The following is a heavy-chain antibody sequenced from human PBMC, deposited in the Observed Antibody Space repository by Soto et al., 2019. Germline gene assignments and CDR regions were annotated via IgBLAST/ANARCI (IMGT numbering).Heavy chain of an antibody. CDR3: ARYGNGDYVLDY. J-gene: IGHJ4*02. V-gene: IGHV4-31*03. D-gene: IGHD4-17*01. CDR2: IYYSGST. Sequence: QVQLQESGPGLVKPSQTLSLTCTVSGGSISSGGYYWSWIRQHPGQGLEWIGYIYYSGSTYYNPSRKSRVTISVDTSKNQFSLKLSSVTAADTAVYYCARYGNGDYVLDYWGQGTLVTVSS. CDR1: GGSISSGGYY.